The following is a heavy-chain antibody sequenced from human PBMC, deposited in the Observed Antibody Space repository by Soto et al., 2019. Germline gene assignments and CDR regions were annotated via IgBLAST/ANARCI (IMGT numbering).Heavy chain of an antibody. D-gene: IGHD2-21*01. Sequence: EAQLSESGGGLVQPGGSLRLSCAASGFIFNNYAMNWVRQAPGKGLEWVSGIGGGKGDEKEDAASVKGRFTISRDSSKNAIFLQLNSLRAEDTAVYYCAKDRLCDDGGGDAVDVWGPGAMVTVSS. CDR3: AKDRLCDDGGGDAVDV. J-gene: IGHJ3*01. CDR1: GFIFNNYA. V-gene: IGHV3-23*01. CDR2: IGGGKGDEK.